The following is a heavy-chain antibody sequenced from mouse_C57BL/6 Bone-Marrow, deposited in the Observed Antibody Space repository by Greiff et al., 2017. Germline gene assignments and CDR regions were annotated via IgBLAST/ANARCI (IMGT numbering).Heavy chain of an antibody. Sequence: DVKLVESGPGLAKPSQTLSLTCSVTGYSIPSDYWNWIRKFPGNKLEYMGYISYSGSTYYNPSLKSRISITRDTSKNQYYLQLNSVTTEDTATYYGARYDGDYGDCDVWGTGTTVTVSS. D-gene: IGHD2-13*01. J-gene: IGHJ1*03. CDR3: ARYDGDYGDCDV. CDR1: GYSIPSDY. V-gene: IGHV3-8*01. CDR2: ISYSGST.